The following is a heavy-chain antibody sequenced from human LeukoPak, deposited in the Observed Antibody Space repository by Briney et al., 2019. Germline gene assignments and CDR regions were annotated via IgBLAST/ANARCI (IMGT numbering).Heavy chain of an antibody. CDR3: DRTYYYDSSGYRYYFDY. CDR1: GFNFNTYA. Sequence: GGSLRLSCVASGFNFNTYAIHWVRQAPGKGLEWVSLISYNGGRKDYAASVKGRFTIDRDNSKNTLYLQMNSLRAEDTAVYYCDRTYYYDSSGYRYYFDYWGQGTLVTVSS. CDR2: ISYNGGRK. V-gene: IGHV3-30*04. J-gene: IGHJ4*02. D-gene: IGHD3-22*01.